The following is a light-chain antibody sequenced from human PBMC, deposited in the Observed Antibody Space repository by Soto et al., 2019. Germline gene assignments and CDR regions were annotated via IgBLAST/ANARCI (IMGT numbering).Light chain of an antibody. Sequence: QSALTQPASVSLCLAPSITISCTGTSSDVGTYNLVSWYQQHPGKAPKLMVYEGTKRPSGVSNRFSGSKSGNTASLTISGLQAEDEADYYCCSYVGSSTYVFGTGTKVTVL. J-gene: IGLJ1*01. CDR1: SSDVGTYNL. V-gene: IGLV2-23*01. CDR2: EGT. CDR3: CSYVGSSTYV.